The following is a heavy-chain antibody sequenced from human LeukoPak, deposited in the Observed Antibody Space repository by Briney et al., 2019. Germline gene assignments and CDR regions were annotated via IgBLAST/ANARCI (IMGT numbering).Heavy chain of an antibody. V-gene: IGHV3-7*01. CDR1: GFTFSRYW. CDR2: IKEDGSEK. Sequence: PGGSLRLSCAASGFTFSRYWMSWVRQAPGKGLEGVANIKEDGSEKYYVDSVKGGLTISRDNAKNSLSLQIKSLRAEDTAVYYCARQKAVVVVAATPDEDYGDYVDYYYYMDVWGKGTTVTVSS. CDR3: ARQKAVVVVAATPDEDYGDYVDYYYYMDV. J-gene: IGHJ6*03. D-gene: IGHD2-15*01.